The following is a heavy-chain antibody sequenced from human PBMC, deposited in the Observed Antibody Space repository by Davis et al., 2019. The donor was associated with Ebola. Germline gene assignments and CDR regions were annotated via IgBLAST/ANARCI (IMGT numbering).Heavy chain of an antibody. D-gene: IGHD6-6*01. CDR1: GGSIRSYY. CDR2: IYHSGDT. CDR3: ARHRRKFDP. Sequence: PSETLSLTCPVSGGSIRSYYWSWIRQPPGKGLEWIGYIYHSGDTNSNPSLKSRVTISLDTSKNQFSLKLTSVTAADTAVYYCARHRRKFDPWGQGTLVTVSS. J-gene: IGHJ5*02. V-gene: IGHV4-59*08.